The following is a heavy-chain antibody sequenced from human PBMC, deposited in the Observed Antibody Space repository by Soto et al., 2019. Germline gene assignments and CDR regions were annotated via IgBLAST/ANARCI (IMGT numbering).Heavy chain of an antibody. J-gene: IGHJ4*02. V-gene: IGHV3-30*04. CDR2: ISHGQTYI. D-gene: IGHD3-10*01. CDR1: GISFSTHS. CDR3: ATGPTFYYAY. Sequence: QVQLVESGGGVVQPGRSLRLSCAASGISFSTHSMHWVRQAPGKGLERVSVISHGQTYINYAVSVKGRFTISTDNSKNTRYMPMNSLRPEDTAVYYCATGPTFYYAYWGQGTLVTVSS.